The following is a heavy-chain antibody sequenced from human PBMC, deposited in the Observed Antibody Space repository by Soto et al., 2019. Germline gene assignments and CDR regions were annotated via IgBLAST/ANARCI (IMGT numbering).Heavy chain of an antibody. D-gene: IGHD3-22*01. J-gene: IGHJ3*02. CDR1: GGTFSSYA. Sequence: QVQLVQSGAEVKKPGSSVKVSCKASGGTFSSYAISWVRQAPGQGLEWMGGIIPIFGTANYAQKFQGRVTMTRDTSISTAYMELSRLRSDDTAVYYCARDKMDSSAPECAFDIWGQGTMVTVSS. CDR2: IIPIFGTA. V-gene: IGHV1-69*06. CDR3: ARDKMDSSAPECAFDI.